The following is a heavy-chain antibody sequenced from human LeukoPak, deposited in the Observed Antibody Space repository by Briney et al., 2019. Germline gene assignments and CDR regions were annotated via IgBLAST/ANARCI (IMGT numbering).Heavy chain of an antibody. CDR1: GGSISSGGYY. Sequence: PSETLSLTCTVSGGSISSGGYYWSWIRQHPGKGLEWIGYIYYNGSTFYNPSLKSRVTISADTSKNQFSLKLRSVTAADTAVYYCARGEGDYYYDYGMGVWGQGTTVTVSS. CDR3: ARGEGDYYYDYGMGV. V-gene: IGHV4-31*03. J-gene: IGHJ6*02. CDR2: IYYNGST.